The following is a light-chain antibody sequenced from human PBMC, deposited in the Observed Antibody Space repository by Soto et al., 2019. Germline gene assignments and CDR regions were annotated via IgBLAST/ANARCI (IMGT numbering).Light chain of an antibody. J-gene: IGKJ1*01. CDR1: QSVSSY. CDR2: DAS. Sequence: EIVLTQSPVTLSLSPGERATLSCRASQSVSSYLAWYQQKPGQAPRLLIYDASIRATGIPARFSGSGSGTDFTLTISSLEPEDFAVYYCQQYYKWPPSTFGQGTKVDIK. CDR3: QQYYKWPPST. V-gene: IGKV3-11*01.